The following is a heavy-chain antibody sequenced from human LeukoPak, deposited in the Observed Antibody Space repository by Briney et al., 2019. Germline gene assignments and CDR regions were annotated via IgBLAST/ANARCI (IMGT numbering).Heavy chain of an antibody. V-gene: IGHV3-74*01. D-gene: IGHD2-2*01. Sequence: PGGSLILSCAASGFTFSSYWMHWVRQAPGEGLVWVSHINSDGSSTSYADSVKGRFTISRDNAKNTLYLQMNSLRAEDTAVFYCATSRGPAAIDYWGQGTLVTVSS. J-gene: IGHJ4*02. CDR1: GFTFSSYW. CDR2: INSDGSST. CDR3: ATSRGPAAIDY.